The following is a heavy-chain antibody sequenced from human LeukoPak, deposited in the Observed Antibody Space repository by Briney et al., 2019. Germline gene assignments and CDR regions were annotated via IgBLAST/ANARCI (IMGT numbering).Heavy chain of an antibody. CDR1: GYTLTELS. CDR3: ARRGTYYYGSGIPYYYYYMDV. D-gene: IGHD3-10*01. CDR2: FDPEDGET. V-gene: IGHV1-24*01. J-gene: IGHJ6*03. Sequence: ASVKVSCKVSGYTLTELSMHWVRQAPGKGLEWMGGFDPEDGETIYAQKFQGRVTMTEDTSTDTAYMELSRLRSDDTAVYYCARRGTYYYGSGIPYYYYYMDVWGKGTTVTVSS.